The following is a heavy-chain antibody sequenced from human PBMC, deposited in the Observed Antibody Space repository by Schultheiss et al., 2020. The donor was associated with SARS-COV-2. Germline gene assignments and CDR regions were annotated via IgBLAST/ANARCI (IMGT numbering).Heavy chain of an antibody. CDR1: GFTFSSYA. Sequence: GGSLRLSCAASGFTFSSYAMHWVRQAPGKGLEWVAVIWYDGSNKYYADSVKGRFTISRDNSKNTLYLQMNSLRAEDTAVYYCARDPTYGDSLTWLGFFDYWGQGTLVTVSS. V-gene: IGHV3-30*01. CDR2: IWYDGSNK. D-gene: IGHD4-17*01. CDR3: ARDPTYGDSLTWLGFFDY. J-gene: IGHJ4*02.